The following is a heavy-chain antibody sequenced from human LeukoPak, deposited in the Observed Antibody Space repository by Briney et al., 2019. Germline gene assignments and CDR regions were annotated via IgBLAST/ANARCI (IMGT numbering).Heavy chain of an antibody. D-gene: IGHD3-10*01. CDR1: GGSMRSYY. Sequence: SDTLSLTCTVSGGSMRSYYWSWIRQSAGRGLEWIGRIHTSGTTNYNFPFKSRVTMSVDTSKNHFSLRLSSVTAADTAVYYCARWGYGSGTSWGFDPWGQGTLVIVSS. J-gene: IGHJ5*02. CDR3: ARWGYGSGTSWGFDP. V-gene: IGHV4-4*07. CDR2: IHTSGTT.